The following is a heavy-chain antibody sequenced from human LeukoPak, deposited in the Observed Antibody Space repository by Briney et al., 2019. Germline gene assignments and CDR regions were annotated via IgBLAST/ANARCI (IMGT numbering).Heavy chain of an antibody. CDR1: GFTFSTYA. D-gene: IGHD6-13*01. CDR2: ISGSGGST. Sequence: GGSLRLSCAASGFTFSTYARSWVRQAPGKGLGGVSAISGSGGSTYYADSVKGRFTISRDNSKNTLYLQMNSLRAEDTSIYFCAKALEQETVIALDSWGQGTLVTVSS. V-gene: IGHV3-23*01. CDR3: AKALEQETVIALDS. J-gene: IGHJ4*02.